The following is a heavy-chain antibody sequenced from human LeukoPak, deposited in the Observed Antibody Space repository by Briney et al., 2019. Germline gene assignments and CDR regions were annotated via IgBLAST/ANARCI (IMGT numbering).Heavy chain of an antibody. V-gene: IGHV3-7*03. CDR1: GFSFSSYW. Sequence: GGSLRLSCAASGFSFSSYWMSWVRQAPGKGLEWVANIKQDGSEKYYVDSLKGRFTIARDNAKNSLYLQMNSLRAEDTALYYCAKDISDYYDSSGYYVYWGQGTLVTVSS. J-gene: IGHJ4*02. CDR2: IKQDGSEK. CDR3: AKDISDYYDSSGYYVY. D-gene: IGHD3-22*01.